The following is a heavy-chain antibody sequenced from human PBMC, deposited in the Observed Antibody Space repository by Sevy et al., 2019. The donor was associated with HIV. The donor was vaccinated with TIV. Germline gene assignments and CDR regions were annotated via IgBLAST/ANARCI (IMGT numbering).Heavy chain of an antibody. CDR1: GGSISSDGYY. D-gene: IGHD2-2*01. J-gene: IGHJ6*02. V-gene: IGHV4-31*03. CDR2: IYYKGNS. CDR3: ARDSCTSPSCQHWGYYALDV. Sequence: SETLSLTCTVSGGSISSDGYYWSWIRQHPGKGLEWIGYIYYKGNSDYNPSLKSRVAISVDTSKNQFSLRLSSVTAADTAVYYCARDSCTSPSCQHWGYYALDVWGQGTTVTVSS.